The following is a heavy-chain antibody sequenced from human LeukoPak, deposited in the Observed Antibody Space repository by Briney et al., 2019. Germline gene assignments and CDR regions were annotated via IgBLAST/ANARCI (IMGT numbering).Heavy chain of an antibody. D-gene: IGHD6-13*01. J-gene: IGHJ4*02. V-gene: IGHV1-69*13. Sequence: SVKVSCKASGYTFTSYGISWVRQAPGQGLEWMGRIIPIFGTANYAQKFQGRVTITADESTSTAYMELSSLRSEDTAVYYCADGPGSSWFGYWGQGTLVTVSS. CDR2: IIPIFGTA. CDR1: GYTFTSYG. CDR3: ADGPGSSWFGY.